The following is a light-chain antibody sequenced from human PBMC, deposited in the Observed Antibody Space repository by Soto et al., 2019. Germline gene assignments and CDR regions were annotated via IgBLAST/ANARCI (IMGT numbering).Light chain of an antibody. Sequence: IKMTQSPSSLSASVGDRVTITCRASQGISNYLAWYQQKPGKVPKLLIYAASTLQSGVPSRFSGSASGTEFTLTISGLQPEDSATYYCLQHNSYPLTFGGGTKVDIK. V-gene: IGKV1-17*01. CDR3: LQHNSYPLT. J-gene: IGKJ4*01. CDR1: QGISNY. CDR2: AAS.